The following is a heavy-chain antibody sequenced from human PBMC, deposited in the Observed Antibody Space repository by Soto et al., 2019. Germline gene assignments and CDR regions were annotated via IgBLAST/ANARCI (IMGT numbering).Heavy chain of an antibody. CDR3: ARARRLAWFGELFDY. CDR2: INHSGST. Sequence: SETLSLTCAVYGGSFSGYYWSWIRQPPGKGLEWIGEINHSGSTNYNPSLKSRVTISVDTSKNQFSLKLSSVTAADTAVFYCARARRLAWFGELFDYWGQGTLVPVSS. D-gene: IGHD3-10*01. V-gene: IGHV4-34*01. CDR1: GGSFSGYY. J-gene: IGHJ4*02.